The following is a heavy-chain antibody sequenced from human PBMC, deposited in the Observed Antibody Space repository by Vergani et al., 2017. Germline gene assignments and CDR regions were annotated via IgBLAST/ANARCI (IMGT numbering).Heavy chain of an antibody. V-gene: IGHV3-66*02. CDR3: ARVATPGIAAAPYYFDY. Sequence: EVQLVESGGGLVQPGGSLRLSCAASGFTVSSNYMSWVRQAPGKGLEWVSVIYSGGSTYYADSVKGRFAISRDNSKNTLYLQMNSLRAEDTAVYYCARVATPGIAAAPYYFDYWGQGTLVTVSS. D-gene: IGHD6-13*01. CDR1: GFTVSSNY. J-gene: IGHJ4*02. CDR2: IYSGGST.